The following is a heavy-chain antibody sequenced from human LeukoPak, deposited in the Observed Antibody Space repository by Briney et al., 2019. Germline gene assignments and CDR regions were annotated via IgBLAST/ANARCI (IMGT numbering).Heavy chain of an antibody. CDR2: INPNSGGT. J-gene: IGHJ4*02. CDR1: GYTFTGYY. Sequence: ASVKVSCKASGYTFTGYYMHWVRQAPGQGLEWMGRINPNSGGTNYAQKFQGRVTMTRDTSISTAYMELSRLRSDDTAAYYCARDPKTTVTTGSLGYWGQGTLVTVSS. V-gene: IGHV1-2*06. CDR3: ARDPKTTVTTGSLGY. D-gene: IGHD4-17*01.